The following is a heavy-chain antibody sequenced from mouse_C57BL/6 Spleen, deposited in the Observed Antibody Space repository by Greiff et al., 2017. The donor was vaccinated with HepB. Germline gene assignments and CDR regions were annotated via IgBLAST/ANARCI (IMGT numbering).Heavy chain of an antibody. CDR3: ALKGLDY. V-gene: IGHV1-50*01. CDR2: IDPSDSYT. CDR1: GYTFTSYW. J-gene: IGHJ4*01. Sequence: VQLQQPGAELVKPGASVKLSCKASGYTFTSYWMQWVKQRPGQGLEWIGEIDPSDSYTNYNQKFKGKATLTVDTSSSTAYMQLSSLTSEDSAVYYCALKGLDYWGQGTSVTVSS. D-gene: IGHD1-3*01.